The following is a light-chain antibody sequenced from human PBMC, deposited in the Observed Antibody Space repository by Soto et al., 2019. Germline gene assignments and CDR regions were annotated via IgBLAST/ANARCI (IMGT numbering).Light chain of an antibody. Sequence: LLTQSPGTLPLSPGERATLSCRASQSVSNNYLAWYQQKPGQAPRLLIYGASNRATGTPERFSGSGSGTDFTLTISRLEPEDFAVYYCQQYGSPPITFGQGTRLEIK. J-gene: IGKJ5*01. V-gene: IGKV3-20*01. CDR3: QQYGSPPIT. CDR2: GAS. CDR1: QSVSNNY.